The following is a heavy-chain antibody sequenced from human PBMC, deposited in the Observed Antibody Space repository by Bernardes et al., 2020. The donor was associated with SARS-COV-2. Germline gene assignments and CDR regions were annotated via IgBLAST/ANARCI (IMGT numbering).Heavy chain of an antibody. V-gene: IGHV4-61*02. CDR1: GGPISSGSYY. CDR3: ARGLTYYYDTSAYYYFYY. CDR2: VYYSGST. D-gene: IGHD3-22*01. Sequence: TLSLTCTVSGGPISSGSYYWSWIPQPTGKELEWIGRVYYSGSTIYNPSLKSRVTMSADIFKNQFSLELTSVTAADTAVYYCARGLTYYYDTSAYYYFYYWGQGTLVTVPS. J-gene: IGHJ4*02.